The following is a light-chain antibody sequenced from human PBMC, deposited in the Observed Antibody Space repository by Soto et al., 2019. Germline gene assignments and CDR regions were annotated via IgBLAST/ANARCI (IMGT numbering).Light chain of an antibody. V-gene: IGKV3-20*01. CDR1: QGLGTN. CDR2: GAS. Sequence: EIVVTQSPATLSVSTGERATLSCRASQGLGTNLAWYQQKPGQAPRLLIYGASNRATVIPDRFSGSGSGTDFTLTISRLEPEDFAVYYCQQYGSSGTFGQGTKV. J-gene: IGKJ1*01. CDR3: QQYGSSGT.